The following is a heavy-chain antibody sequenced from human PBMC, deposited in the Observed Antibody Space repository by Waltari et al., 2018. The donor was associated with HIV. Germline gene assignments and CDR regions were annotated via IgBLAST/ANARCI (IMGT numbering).Heavy chain of an antibody. Sequence: QVQLQESGPGLVKPSQTLSLTCTVSGGSISSGTYYWTWIRQPAGKGLEWIGRIDTTGTTNYNPSLKSRVTISVDTSNNQCSLKLTSVTVADTALYYCAREGCSGGSCYRYYYYYYGLDVWGQGTTVTVSS. J-gene: IGHJ6*02. D-gene: IGHD2-15*01. CDR3: AREGCSGGSCYRYYYYYYGLDV. CDR1: GGSISSGTYY. V-gene: IGHV4-61*02. CDR2: IDTTGTT.